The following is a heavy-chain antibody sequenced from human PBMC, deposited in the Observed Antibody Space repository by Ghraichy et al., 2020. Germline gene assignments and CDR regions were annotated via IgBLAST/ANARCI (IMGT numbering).Heavy chain of an antibody. V-gene: IGHV4-59*01. J-gene: IGHJ4*02. Sequence: SETLSLTCTVAGGSITNYYWFWIRQPPGKGLEWIGFIYYSGHTNYNPSLKSRVTMSVDTSRSQVSLKLSSVTAADTAVYYCAGSGDSLGYCSGGSCPFDYWGQGALVTVSS. CDR2: IYYSGHT. CDR3: AGSGDSLGYCSGGSCPFDY. CDR1: GGSITNYY. D-gene: IGHD2-15*01.